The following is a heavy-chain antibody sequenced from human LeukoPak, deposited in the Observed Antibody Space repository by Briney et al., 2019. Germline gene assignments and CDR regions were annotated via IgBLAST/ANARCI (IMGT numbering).Heavy chain of an antibody. CDR2: INPNSGGT. V-gene: IGHV1-2*02. CDR1: GYTFTGYY. D-gene: IGHD6-13*01. Sequence: GASVKVSCKASGYTFTGYYMHWVRQAPGQGLEWMGWINPNSGGTNYAQKFQGRVTMTRDTSISTAYMELSRLRSDGTAVYYCARARHSSSFVGHWGQGTLVTVSS. CDR3: ARARHSSSFVGH. J-gene: IGHJ4*02.